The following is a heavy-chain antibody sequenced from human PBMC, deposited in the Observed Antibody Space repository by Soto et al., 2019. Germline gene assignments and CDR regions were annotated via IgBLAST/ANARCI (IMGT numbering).Heavy chain of an antibody. D-gene: IGHD2-2*01. CDR3: ATLLLGYCSSATCYDY. V-gene: IGHV1-69*02. CDR2: IIPILGIA. Sequence: QVQLVQSGAEVKKPGSSVKVSCKASGGTFSSYTISWVRQAPGQGLEWMGRIIPILGIANYAQKFQGRVTITAHKSTSTAYMELSSLRSEDTAVYYCATLLLGYCSSATCYDYWGQGTLVTVSS. J-gene: IGHJ4*02. CDR1: GGTFSSYT.